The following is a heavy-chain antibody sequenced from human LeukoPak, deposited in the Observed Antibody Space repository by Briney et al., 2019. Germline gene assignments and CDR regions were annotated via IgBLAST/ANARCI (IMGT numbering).Heavy chain of an antibody. CDR3: ASEGYSSGWPLDY. V-gene: IGHV3-30-3*01. CDR1: GFTFSSYA. Sequence: GGSLRLSCAASGFTFSSYAMHWVRQAPGKGLEWVAVISYDGSNKYYADSEKGRFTISRDNSKNTLYLQMNSLRAEDTAVYYCASEGYSSGWPLDYWGQGTLVTVSS. CDR2: ISYDGSNK. J-gene: IGHJ4*02. D-gene: IGHD6-19*01.